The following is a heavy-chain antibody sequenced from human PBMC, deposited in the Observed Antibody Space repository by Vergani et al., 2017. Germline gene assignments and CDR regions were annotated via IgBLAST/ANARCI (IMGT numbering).Heavy chain of an antibody. Sequence: VQLLESGGGLVQPGGSLRLSCAASGFTFSSYGMHWVRQAPGKGLEWVAVISYDGSNKYYADSVKGRFTISRDNSKNTLYLQMNSLRAEDTAVYYCAKDTAMVKHSYYFDYWGQGPLVTVSS. CDR2: ISYDGSNK. CDR1: GFTFSSYG. D-gene: IGHD5-18*01. V-gene: IGHV3-30*18. CDR3: AKDTAMVKHSYYFDY. J-gene: IGHJ4*02.